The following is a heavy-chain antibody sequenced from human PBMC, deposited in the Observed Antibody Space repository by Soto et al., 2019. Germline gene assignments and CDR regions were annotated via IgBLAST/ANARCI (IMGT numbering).Heavy chain of an antibody. V-gene: IGHV1-46*01. J-gene: IGHJ3*02. CDR3: ARVSRGAFDI. Sequence: QVQLVQSGAEVKKPGASVKVSCKASGYTFTSYYIHWVRQAPGQGLEWMGIINPTGINTDFAQKFQGRVTMTWDTSTSTVFMDLSSLRSDDTAVYYCARVSRGAFDIWGQGTIVTVSS. CDR1: GYTFTSYY. CDR2: INPTGINT.